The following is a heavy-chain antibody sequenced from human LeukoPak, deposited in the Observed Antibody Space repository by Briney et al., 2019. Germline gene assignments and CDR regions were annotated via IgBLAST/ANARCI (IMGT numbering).Heavy chain of an antibody. CDR3: TATPLVATMAET. CDR1: GGSISSYY. Sequence: PSETLSLTCTVSGGSISSYYWSWIRQPPGKGLEWTGYIYYSGSTNYNPSLKSRVTISVDTSKNQFSLKLSSVTAADTAVYYCTATPLVATMAETWGQGTLVTVSS. V-gene: IGHV4-59*01. D-gene: IGHD5-12*01. J-gene: IGHJ5*02. CDR2: IYYSGST.